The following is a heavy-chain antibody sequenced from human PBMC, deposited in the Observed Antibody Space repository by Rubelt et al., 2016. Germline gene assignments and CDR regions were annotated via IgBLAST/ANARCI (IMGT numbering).Heavy chain of an antibody. CDR2: ISAYNGNT. D-gene: IGHD4-17*01. Sequence: SYGISWVRQAPGQGLEWMGWISAYNGNTNYAQKLQGRVTMTTDTSTSTAYMELGSLRSDDTAVYYCARDRAGADGDYDGYYYYGMDVWGQGTTVTVSS. J-gene: IGHJ6*02. CDR3: ARDRAGADGDYDGYYYYGMDV. V-gene: IGHV1-18*01. CDR1: SYG.